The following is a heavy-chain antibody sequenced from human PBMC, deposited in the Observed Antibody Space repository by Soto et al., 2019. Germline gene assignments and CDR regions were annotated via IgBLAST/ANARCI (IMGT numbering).Heavy chain of an antibody. Sequence: PSETLSLNCALSGGSISSGGYSWSWIRQPPGKGLEWIGYIYHSGSTYYNPSLKSRVTISVDRSKNQFSLKLSSVTAADTAVYYCASNILTGYPNCCNPWRQGTRVTFSS. CDR1: GGSISSGGYS. D-gene: IGHD3-9*01. J-gene: IGHJ5*02. CDR2: IYHSGST. CDR3: ASNILTGYPNCCNP. V-gene: IGHV4-30-2*01.